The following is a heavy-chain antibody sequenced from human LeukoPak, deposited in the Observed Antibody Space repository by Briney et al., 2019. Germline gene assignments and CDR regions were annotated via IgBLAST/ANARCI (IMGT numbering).Heavy chain of an antibody. J-gene: IGHJ6*02. CDR3: ATQGYCSGGSCSPYYYGMDV. V-gene: IGHV1-46*01. CDR2: INPSGGST. CDR1: GYTFTSYY. Sequence: ASVKVSCKASGYTFTSYYMHWVRQAPGQGLEWMGIINPSGGSTSYAQKFQGRVTMTRDTSTSTVYMELSSLRSEDTAVYYCATQGYCSGGSCSPYYYGMDVWGQGTTVTVSS. D-gene: IGHD2-15*01.